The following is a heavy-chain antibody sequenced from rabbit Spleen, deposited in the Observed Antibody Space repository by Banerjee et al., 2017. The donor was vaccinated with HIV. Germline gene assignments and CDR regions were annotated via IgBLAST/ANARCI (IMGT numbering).Heavy chain of an antibody. Sequence: QQQLVESGGGLVKPEGSLTLTCKASGFSFSEKEGMCWVRQAPGKGLEWIGCINTITGKTVYATWTKGRFTSSRASSTTLFLQVTRLTAADTATYFCARDLPEIIGWNFGFCGPVTLVTVS. CDR2: INTITGKT. D-gene: IGHD1-1*01. J-gene: IGHJ4*02. CDR1: GFSFSEKEG. CDR3: ARDLPEIIGWNFGF. V-gene: IGHV1S45*01.